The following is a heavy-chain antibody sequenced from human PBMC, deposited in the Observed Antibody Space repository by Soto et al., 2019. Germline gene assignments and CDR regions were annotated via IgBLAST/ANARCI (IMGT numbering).Heavy chain of an antibody. CDR2: ISGSGGST. J-gene: IGHJ6*02. D-gene: IGHD2-2*01. V-gene: IGHV3-23*01. CDR1: GFTFSSYA. Sequence: GGSLRLSCAASGFTFSSYAMSWVRQAPGKGLEWVSAISGSGGSTYYADSVKGRFTISRDNSKNTLYLQMKSLRAEDTAVYYCANLGGYFSSTSCYAGVYYYGMDVWGQGTTVTVSS. CDR3: ANLGGYFSSTSCYAGVYYYGMDV.